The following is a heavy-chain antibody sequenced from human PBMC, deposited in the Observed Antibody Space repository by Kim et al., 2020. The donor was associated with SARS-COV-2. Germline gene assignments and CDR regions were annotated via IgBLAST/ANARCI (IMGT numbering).Heavy chain of an antibody. CDR1: GYSFTSYW. J-gene: IGHJ5*02. CDR2: IYPGDSDT. CDR3: ARSGDVLMVYAREGSWFDP. D-gene: IGHD2-8*01. V-gene: IGHV5-51*01. Sequence: GESLKISCKGSGYSFTSYWIGWVRQMPGKGLEWMGIIYPGDSDTRYSPSFQGQVTISADKSISTAYLQWSSLKASDTAMYYCARSGDVLMVYAREGSWFDPWGQGTLVTVSS.